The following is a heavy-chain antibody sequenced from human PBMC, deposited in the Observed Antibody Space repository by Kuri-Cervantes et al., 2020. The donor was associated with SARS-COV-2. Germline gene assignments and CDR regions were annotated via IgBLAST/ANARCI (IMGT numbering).Heavy chain of an antibody. CDR2: IGPSGTTK. V-gene: IGHV3-11*04. D-gene: IGHD6-13*01. Sequence: GGSLRLSCTASGFIFSDYYMTWIRQAPGKGLEWVSNIGPSGTTKYYADSVKGRFTISRDNAKNSLYLQMSSLRAEDTAVYYCAKDPGSWPYYYYMDVWGKGTTVTVSS. CDR1: GFIFSDYY. CDR3: AKDPGSWPYYYYMDV. J-gene: IGHJ6*03.